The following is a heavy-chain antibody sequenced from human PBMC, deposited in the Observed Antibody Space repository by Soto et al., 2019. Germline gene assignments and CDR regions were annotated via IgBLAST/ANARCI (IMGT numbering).Heavy chain of an antibody. CDR3: ARALSGSYPLDY. CDR1: GGTFSSYA. D-gene: IGHD1-26*01. V-gene: IGHV1-69*06. Sequence: QVQLVQSGAEVKKPGSSVKVSCKASGGTFSSYAISWVRQAPGQGLEWMGGIIPIVGTANYAQKFQGRVTITADKSTSTADMELSSLRSEDTAVYYWARALSGSYPLDYWGQGTLVTVSS. CDR2: IIPIVGTA. J-gene: IGHJ4*02.